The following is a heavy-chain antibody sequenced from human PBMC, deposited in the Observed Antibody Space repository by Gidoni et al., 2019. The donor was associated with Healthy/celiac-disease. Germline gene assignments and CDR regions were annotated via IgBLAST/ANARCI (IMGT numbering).Heavy chain of an antibody. CDR3: ARDLLRGLYYGMDV. V-gene: IGHV3-74*01. CDR2: MNSDGSST. CDR1: VFPFSSYW. J-gene: IGHJ6*02. D-gene: IGHD3-10*01. Sequence: EVQLVESGGVLVQPGGSLRLSCAASVFPFSSYWMHWVRQAPGKGLVWVSRMNSDGSSTSYADSVKGRFTISRDNAKNTLYLQMNSLRAEDTAVYYCARDLLRGLYYGMDVWGQGTTVTVSS.